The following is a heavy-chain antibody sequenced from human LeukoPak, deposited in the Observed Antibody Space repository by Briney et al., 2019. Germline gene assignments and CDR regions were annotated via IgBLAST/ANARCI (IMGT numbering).Heavy chain of an antibody. CDR3: ARDPPPEDSSGYLDY. V-gene: IGHV3-7*04. J-gene: IGHJ4*02. CDR2: IKEDGSRI. D-gene: IGHD3-22*01. CDR1: GFTFSNCW. Sequence: GGSLRLSCSASGFTFSNCWMTWVRQAPGKGLEWVANIKEDGSRIYYVDSVKGRFSISRDNAKNSLYLQMSSLRAEDTAVYYCARDPPPEDSSGYLDYWGQGALVTVSS.